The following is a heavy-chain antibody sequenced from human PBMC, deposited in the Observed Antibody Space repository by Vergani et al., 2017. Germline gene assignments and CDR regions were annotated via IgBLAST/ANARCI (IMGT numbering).Heavy chain of an antibody. CDR3: AGDSHSWQRADY. CDR2: AHYTEKT. V-gene: IGHV4-59*01. CDR1: GGSIRSYY. J-gene: IGHJ4*02. Sequence: QVLLQASGPGMVKPSETLSLTCTVSGGSIRSYYWSWIRQPPGQGLEWIGFAHYTEKTIYNPSLKSRVTISLDTSKNQFSLRLTSVTAADTAVYYCAGDSHSWQRADYWGQGTLVTVSS. D-gene: IGHD6-13*01.